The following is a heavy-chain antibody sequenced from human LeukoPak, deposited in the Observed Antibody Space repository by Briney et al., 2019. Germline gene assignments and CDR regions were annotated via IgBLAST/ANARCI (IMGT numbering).Heavy chain of an antibody. CDR2: IYYSGST. CDR3: AGSKVRGVIRALDY. J-gene: IGHJ4*02. CDR1: GGSISSYY. Sequence: SETLSLTCTVSGGSISSYYWSWIRQPPRKGLEWIGYIYYSGSTNYNPSLKSRVTISVDTSKNQFSLKLSSVTAADTAVYYCAGSKVRGVIRALDYWGQGTLVTVSS. V-gene: IGHV4-59*01. D-gene: IGHD3-10*01.